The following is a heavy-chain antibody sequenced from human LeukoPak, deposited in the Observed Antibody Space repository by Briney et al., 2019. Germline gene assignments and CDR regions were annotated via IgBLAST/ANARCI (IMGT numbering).Heavy chain of an antibody. CDR1: GFTFSGYA. Sequence: PGGSLRLSCAASGFTFSGYAMSWVRQAPGKGLEWVSAISGSGGSTYYADSVKGRFTISRDNSKNTLYLQMNSLRAEDTAVYYCARGPYCSSTSCYFPFDYWGQGTLVTVSS. V-gene: IGHV3-23*01. D-gene: IGHD2-2*01. CDR2: ISGSGGST. J-gene: IGHJ4*02. CDR3: ARGPYCSSTSCYFPFDY.